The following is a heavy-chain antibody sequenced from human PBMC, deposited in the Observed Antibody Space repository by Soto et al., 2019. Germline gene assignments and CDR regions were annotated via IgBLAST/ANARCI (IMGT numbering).Heavy chain of an antibody. CDR2: ISAYNGNT. V-gene: IGHV1-18*01. D-gene: IGHD6-13*01. J-gene: IGHJ4*02. Sequence: QVQLVQSGAEVKKPGASVKVSCKASGYTFTSYGISWVRQAPGQGLEWMGWISAYNGNTKYVQKFQGRATMTTDTSTSTDYMELRSLRSDDTAVYYCARDAAAGLNDYWGQGTLVTVSS. CDR3: ARDAAAGLNDY. CDR1: GYTFTSYG.